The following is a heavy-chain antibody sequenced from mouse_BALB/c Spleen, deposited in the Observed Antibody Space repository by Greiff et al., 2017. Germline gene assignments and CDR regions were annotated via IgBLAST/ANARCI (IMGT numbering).Heavy chain of an antibody. CDR3: ARGETTATYFDY. J-gene: IGHJ2*01. CDR2: INPYYGST. CDR1: GYSFTDYI. V-gene: IGHV1-39*01. D-gene: IGHD1-2*01. Sequence: EVQLQQTGPELVKPGASVKISCKASGYSFTDYIMLWVKQSHGKSLEWIGNINPYYGSTSYNLKFKGKATLTVDKSSSTAYMQLNSLTSEDSAVYYCARGETTATYFDYWGQGTTLTVSS.